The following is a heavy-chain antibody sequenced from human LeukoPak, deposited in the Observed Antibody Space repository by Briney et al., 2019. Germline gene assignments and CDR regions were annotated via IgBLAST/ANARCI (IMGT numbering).Heavy chain of an antibody. CDR3: ATDQYSREPEAFDI. CDR1: GYTFTSYD. V-gene: IGHV1-8*01. Sequence: ASVKVSCKASGYTFTSYDINWVRQATGQGLEWMGWMNPNSGNTGYAQKFQGRVTMTRNTSISTAYMELSSLRSEDTAVYYCATDQYSREPEAFDIWGQGTMVTVSS. CDR2: MNPNSGNT. J-gene: IGHJ3*02. D-gene: IGHD1-26*01.